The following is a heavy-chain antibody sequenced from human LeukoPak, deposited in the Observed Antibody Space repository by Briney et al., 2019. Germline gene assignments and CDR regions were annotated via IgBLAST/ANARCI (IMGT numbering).Heavy chain of an antibody. CDR1: GFTFSSYG. D-gene: IGHD3-22*01. CDR2: IWYDGSNK. V-gene: IGHV3-33*06. J-gene: IGHJ4*02. CDR3: AKDQYDSSGPPFDY. Sequence: GGSLRLSCAASGFTFSSYGMHWVRQAPGKGLEWVAVIWYDGSNKYYADSVKGRFTISRDNCKNTLYLQMNSLRAEDTAVYYCAKDQYDSSGPPFDYWGQGTLVTVSS.